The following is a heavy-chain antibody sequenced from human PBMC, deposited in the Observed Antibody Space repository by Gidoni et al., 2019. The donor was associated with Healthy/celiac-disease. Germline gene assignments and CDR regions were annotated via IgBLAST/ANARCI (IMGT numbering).Heavy chain of an antibody. CDR3: ARSVDFWSGYYIWTGGDY. Sequence: EVQLVESGGGLVKPGGSLRLSCAASGFTFSSYSMNWVRQAPGKGLEWVSSISSSSSYIYYADSVKGRFTISRDNAKNSLYLQMNSLRAEDTAVYYCARSVDFWSGYYIWTGGDYWGQGTLVTVSS. CDR1: GFTFSSYS. J-gene: IGHJ4*02. D-gene: IGHD3-3*01. V-gene: IGHV3-21*01. CDR2: ISSSSSYI.